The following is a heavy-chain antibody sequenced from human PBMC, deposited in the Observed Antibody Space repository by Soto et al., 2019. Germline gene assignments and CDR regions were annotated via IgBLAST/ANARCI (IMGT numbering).Heavy chain of an antibody. CDR2: ISSSSSYI. CDR3: ARALLGYCSSTSCYTGEYYYYGMDV. Sequence: EVQLVESGGGLVKPGGSPRLSCAASGFTFSSYSMNWVRQAPGKGLEWVSSISSSSSYIYYADSVKGRFTISRDNAKNSLYLQMNSLRAEDTAVYYCARALLGYCSSTSCYTGEYYYYGMDVWGQGTTVTVSS. V-gene: IGHV3-21*01. J-gene: IGHJ6*02. CDR1: GFTFSSYS. D-gene: IGHD2-2*02.